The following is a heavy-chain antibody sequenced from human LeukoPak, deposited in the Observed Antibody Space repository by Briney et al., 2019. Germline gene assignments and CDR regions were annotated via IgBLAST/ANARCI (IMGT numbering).Heavy chain of an antibody. CDR1: GFTFSSNY. D-gene: IGHD3-10*01. CDR3: AKGHYYGSGSLDY. Sequence: GGSLRLSCAASGFTFSSNYMSWVRQAPGKGLEWVSVIGGRDGSTYYADSVKGRFTISRDNSKNTLCVQMNSLRAEDTAVYYCAKGHYYGSGSLDYWGQGTLVTASS. J-gene: IGHJ4*02. CDR2: IGGRDGST. V-gene: IGHV3-23*01.